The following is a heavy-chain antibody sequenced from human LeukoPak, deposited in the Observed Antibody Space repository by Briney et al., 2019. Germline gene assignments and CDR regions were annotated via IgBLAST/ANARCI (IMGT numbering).Heavy chain of an antibody. D-gene: IGHD6-19*01. CDR2: ISSSVSTI. CDR3: ARTYSSGWYYFDY. J-gene: IGHJ4*02. CDR1: GFTFSSYE. Sequence: GGSLRLSCAASGFTFSSYEMNWVRQAPGKGLEWVSYISSSVSTIYYADSVKGRFTISRDNAKNSLYLQMNSLRAEDTAVYYCARTYSSGWYYFDYWGQGTLVTVSS. V-gene: IGHV3-48*03.